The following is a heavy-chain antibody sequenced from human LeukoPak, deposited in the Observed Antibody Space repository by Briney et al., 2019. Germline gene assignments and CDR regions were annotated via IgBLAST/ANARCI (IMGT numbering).Heavy chain of an antibody. V-gene: IGHV1-8*01. D-gene: IGHD6-13*01. CDR1: GYTFTSYD. J-gene: IGHJ4*02. CDR3: ATRFWGASHSSSWTLVFDY. CDR2: MNPNSGNT. Sequence: ASVKVSCKASGYTFTSYDINWVRQATGQGLEWMGWMNPNSGNTGYAQRFQGRVTMTRNTSISTAYMELSSLRSEDTAVYYCATRFWGASHSSSWTLVFDYWGQGTLVTVSS.